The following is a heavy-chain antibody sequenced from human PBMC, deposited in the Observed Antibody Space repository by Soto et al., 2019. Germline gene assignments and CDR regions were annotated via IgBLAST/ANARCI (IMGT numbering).Heavy chain of an antibody. CDR2: IYYSGST. CDR1: GDSITSNSYF. Sequence: SETLSLTCTVSGDSITSNSYFWVWIRQPPGKGLEWIGSIYYSGSTYHNPSLKSRVTISVDRSNNQFSLKLTSMTAADTAVYYCARHFSVDHFDYWGQGALVTVSS. CDR3: ARHFSVDHFDY. D-gene: IGHD3-9*01. V-gene: IGHV4-39*01. J-gene: IGHJ4*02.